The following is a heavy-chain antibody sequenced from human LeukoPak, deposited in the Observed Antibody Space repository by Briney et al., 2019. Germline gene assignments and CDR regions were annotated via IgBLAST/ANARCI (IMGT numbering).Heavy chain of an antibody. J-gene: IGHJ3*02. D-gene: IGHD4-23*01. V-gene: IGHV4-4*07. CDR3: ARARLYGGKAEAAFDI. Sequence: PSETLSLTCTVSGGSISSYYWSWIRQPAGKGLEWIGRIHTSGSTNYNPSLKSRVTMSVDTSKNQFSLKLSSVTAADTAVYYCARARLYGGKAEAAFDIWGQGTMVTVSS. CDR1: GGSISSYY. CDR2: IHTSGST.